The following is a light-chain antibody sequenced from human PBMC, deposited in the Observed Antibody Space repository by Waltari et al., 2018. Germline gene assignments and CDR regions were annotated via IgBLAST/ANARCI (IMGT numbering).Light chain of an antibody. CDR2: QDT. CDR1: KLGDMY. V-gene: IGLV3-1*01. J-gene: IGLJ2*01. CDR3: QAWDSITVV. Sequence: SYELTQPPSVSVSPGQTARITCAGDKLGDMYTCWYQQKPGQSPVLVISQDTKRPSGIPERFSGSNSGNTATLTISGTQATDEADYYCQAWDSITVVFGGGTKLTVL.